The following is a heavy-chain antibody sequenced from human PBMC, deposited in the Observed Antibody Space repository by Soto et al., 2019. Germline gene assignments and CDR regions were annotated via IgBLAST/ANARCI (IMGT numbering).Heavy chain of an antibody. J-gene: IGHJ4*02. CDR3: TRWNGYSDY. D-gene: IGHD1-1*01. V-gene: IGHV3-23*01. Sequence: EVQLLESGGGLVQPGGSLRLSCAVSGFRYSTYCVTWVRQGPGKGLEWVSGVSGGSGATHYKDSVRGRFTVTGDNSKNTVYLEMNGLRLEDTAVYYFTRWNGYSDYWGQGTLVTVSS. CDR2: VSGGSGAT. CDR1: GFRYSTYC.